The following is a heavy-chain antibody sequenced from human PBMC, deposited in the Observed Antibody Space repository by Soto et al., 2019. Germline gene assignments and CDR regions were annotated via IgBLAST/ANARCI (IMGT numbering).Heavy chain of an antibody. J-gene: IGHJ1*01. CDR1: GYTFTSYG. CDR2: ISAYNGNT. Sequence: QVQLVQSGAEVKKPGASVKVSCKASGYTFTSYGISWVRQAPGQGLEWMGWISAYNGNTNYAQKLQGRVTMTTDTSTSTAYMELRSLRSDDMTVYYCARASMIVVVTEYFQHWGQGTLVTVSS. CDR3: ARASMIVVVTEYFQH. D-gene: IGHD3-22*01. V-gene: IGHV1-18*03.